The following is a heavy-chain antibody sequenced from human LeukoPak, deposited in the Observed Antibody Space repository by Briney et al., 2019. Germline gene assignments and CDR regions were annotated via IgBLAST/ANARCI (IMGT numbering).Heavy chain of an antibody. CDR1: GGSISSSSYY. J-gene: IGHJ3*02. CDR3: VTVTGDLRRGGEKTRGAFDI. V-gene: IGHV4-39*01. CDR2: IYYSGST. Sequence: SETLSLTCTVSGGSISSSSYYWGWIRQPPGKGLEWIGSIYYSGSTYYNPSLKSRVTISVDTSKNQFSLKLSSVTAADTAVYYCVTVTGDLRRGGEKTRGAFDIWGQGTMVTVSS. D-gene: IGHD7-27*01.